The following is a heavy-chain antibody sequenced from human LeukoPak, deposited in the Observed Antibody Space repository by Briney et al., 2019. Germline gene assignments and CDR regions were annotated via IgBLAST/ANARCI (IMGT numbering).Heavy chain of an antibody. Sequence: PSETLSLTCAVYGGSFSDYYWSWIRQPPGKRLEWIGEINHSGSTNYNSSLKSRVTISVDTSKKQFSLKLSSVTAADTAVYYCARGPGIAAADAVSYWGQGTLVTVSS. CDR3: ARGPGIAAADAVSY. CDR1: GGSFSDYY. D-gene: IGHD6-25*01. J-gene: IGHJ4*02. V-gene: IGHV4-34*01. CDR2: INHSGST.